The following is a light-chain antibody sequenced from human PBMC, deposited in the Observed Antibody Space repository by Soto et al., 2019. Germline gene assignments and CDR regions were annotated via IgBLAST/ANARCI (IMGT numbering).Light chain of an antibody. CDR3: MKSIQLPIT. CDR2: EVS. V-gene: IGKV2D-29*01. CDR1: QSLLYSDGRTY. J-gene: IGKJ4*01. Sequence: DVVLTQTPRSLSVTPGQPASISCKSSQSLLYSDGRTYVYWYLQKPGQPPQLLIHEVSNRFSGVXAXXSGSGSGTDFTLKISRVEAEDVGVYYCMKSIQLPITFGGGTNVEIK.